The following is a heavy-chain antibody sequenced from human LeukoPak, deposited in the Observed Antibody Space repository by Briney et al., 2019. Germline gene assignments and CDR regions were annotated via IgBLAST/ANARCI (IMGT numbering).Heavy chain of an antibody. D-gene: IGHD6-19*01. J-gene: IGHJ4*02. V-gene: IGHV3-30*18. CDR1: GFTFSSYG. CDR3: AKGGSSGWFDFFDY. Sequence: GGSLRLSCAASGFTFSSYGMHWVRQAPGKGLEWVAVISHDGTNKYYADSVKGRFTISRDNSKNTLYLQMNSLRGEDTAVYYCAKGGSSGWFDFFDYWGQGTPVTVSS. CDR2: ISHDGTNK.